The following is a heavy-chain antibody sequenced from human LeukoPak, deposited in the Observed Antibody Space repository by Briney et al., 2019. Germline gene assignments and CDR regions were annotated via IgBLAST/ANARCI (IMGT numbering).Heavy chain of an antibody. D-gene: IGHD5-24*01. CDR2: IKEDGSEK. Sequence: GGSLRLSCVASGFTFSSYWMSWVRQAPGKGLEWVANIKEDGSEKYYLDSVRGRVTISRDNARNSLHLQMDSLRAEDTAVYSCARDTGFNTFDYWGQGTLVTVSS. CDR3: ARDTGFNTFDY. CDR1: GFTFSSYW. V-gene: IGHV3-7*05. J-gene: IGHJ4*02.